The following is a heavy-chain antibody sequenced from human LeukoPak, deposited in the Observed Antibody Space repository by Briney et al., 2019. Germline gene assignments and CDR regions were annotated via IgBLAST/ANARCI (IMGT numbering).Heavy chain of an antibody. CDR3: ARGQYVDYYMDV. CDR2: MNPNSGNT. J-gene: IGHJ6*03. D-gene: IGHD2-21*01. V-gene: IGHV1-8*01. CDR1: GYTLTESS. Sequence: ASVKVSCKVSGYTLTESSIHWVRQAPGKGLEWMGWMNPNSGNTGYAQKFQGRVTMTRNTSISTAYMELSSLRSDDTAVYYCARGQYVDYYMDVWGKGTTVTVSS.